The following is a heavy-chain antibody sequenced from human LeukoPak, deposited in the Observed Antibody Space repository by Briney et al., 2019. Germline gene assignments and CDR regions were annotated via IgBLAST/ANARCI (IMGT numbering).Heavy chain of an antibody. CDR1: GFTFSTYG. J-gene: IGHJ4*02. V-gene: IGHV3-30*02. Sequence: GGSLRLSCAASGFTFSTYGMHWVRQAPGKGLEWVAFIRYDGSNKYYADSVKGRFAISRDNSKNTLYLQMNSLRAEDTAVYYCAKDNYDYGDYDGGDYWGQGTLVTVSS. CDR2: IRYDGSNK. D-gene: IGHD4-17*01. CDR3: AKDNYDYGDYDGGDY.